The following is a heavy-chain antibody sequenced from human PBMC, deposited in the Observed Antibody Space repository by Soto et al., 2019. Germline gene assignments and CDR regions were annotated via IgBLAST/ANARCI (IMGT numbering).Heavy chain of an antibody. Sequence: ASVKVSCKASGYSFTNNDVSWVRQAPGERLEWMGWINAGNGNTKYSQKFQGRVTITRDTSASTAYMELSSLRSEDTAVYYCAREREDILTGYYRAGPNWFDPWGQGTLVTVSS. D-gene: IGHD3-9*01. V-gene: IGHV1-3*01. J-gene: IGHJ5*02. CDR2: INAGNGNT. CDR1: GYSFTNND. CDR3: AREREDILTGYYRAGPNWFDP.